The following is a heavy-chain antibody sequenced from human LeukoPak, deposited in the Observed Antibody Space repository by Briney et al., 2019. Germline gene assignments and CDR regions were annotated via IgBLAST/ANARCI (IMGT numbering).Heavy chain of an antibody. CDR1: GGSVSGGSYY. D-gene: IGHD3-22*01. V-gene: IGHV4-30-4*01. Sequence: SETLSLTCTVSGGSVSGGSYYWSWIRQPPGKGLEWIGYIYYSGSTYYNPSLKSRVTISVDTSKNQFSLKLSSVTAADTAVYYCARVVYYYDSSGYYYPMYYFDYWGQGTLVTVSS. J-gene: IGHJ4*02. CDR3: ARVVYYYDSSGYYYPMYYFDY. CDR2: IYYSGST.